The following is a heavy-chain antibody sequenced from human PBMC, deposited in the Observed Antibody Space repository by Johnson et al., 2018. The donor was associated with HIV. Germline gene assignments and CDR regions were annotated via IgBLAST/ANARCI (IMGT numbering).Heavy chain of an antibody. J-gene: IGHJ3*01. D-gene: IGHD5-18*01. CDR3: ARDQRGGYSYGDAFDF. V-gene: IGHV3-7*05. CDR2: IKQDGSEK. Sequence: EVQLVESGGGLVQPGGSLRLSCAASGFTFSSYWMSWVRQAPGKGLEWVANIKQDGSEKYYVDSVKGRFTISRDNAKNSLYLQMNSLRAEDTAVYYCARDQRGGYSYGDAFDFWGQGTVVSVST. CDR1: GFTFSSYW.